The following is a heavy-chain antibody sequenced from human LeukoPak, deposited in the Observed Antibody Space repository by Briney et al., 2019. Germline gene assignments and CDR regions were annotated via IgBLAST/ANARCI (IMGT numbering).Heavy chain of an antibody. Sequence: QAGGSLRLSCAASGFTFSSYSMNWVRQAPGTGLEWVSAVSGSGFCTYYADSVKGRFTISRDNSKNTVYLQMNSLRAEDTAVYYCRADYGDYIHFDYWGQGTLVAVSS. V-gene: IGHV3-23*01. J-gene: IGHJ4*02. D-gene: IGHD4-17*01. CDR1: GFTFSSYS. CDR2: VSGSGFCT. CDR3: RADYGDYIHFDY.